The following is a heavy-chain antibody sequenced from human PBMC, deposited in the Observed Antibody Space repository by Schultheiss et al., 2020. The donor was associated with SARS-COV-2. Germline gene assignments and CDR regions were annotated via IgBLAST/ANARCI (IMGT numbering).Heavy chain of an antibody. Sequence: ASVKVSCKASGGTFSSYAISWVRQAPGQGLEWMGWINPNSGGTNYAQKFQGWVTMTRDTSISTAYMELSRLRSEDTAVYYCARLGPTVAFDYWGQGTLVTVSS. CDR3: ARLGPTVAFDY. J-gene: IGHJ4*02. D-gene: IGHD4-23*01. V-gene: IGHV1-2*04. CDR2: INPNSGGT. CDR1: GGTFSSYA.